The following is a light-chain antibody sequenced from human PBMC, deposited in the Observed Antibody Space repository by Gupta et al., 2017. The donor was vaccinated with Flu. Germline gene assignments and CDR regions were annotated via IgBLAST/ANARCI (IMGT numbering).Light chain of an antibody. CDR3: QQYSKWPPLT. Sequence: EIVMTQSPATLSVSPGERATLSCRASQTVSSNLAWYQQKPGQAPRLLIYGASTRASGIPVRFSGSGSGTEFTLTISSLQSEDFAVYYCQQYSKWPPLTFGQGTKVEIK. CDR2: GAS. J-gene: IGKJ1*01. CDR1: QTVSSN. V-gene: IGKV3-15*01.